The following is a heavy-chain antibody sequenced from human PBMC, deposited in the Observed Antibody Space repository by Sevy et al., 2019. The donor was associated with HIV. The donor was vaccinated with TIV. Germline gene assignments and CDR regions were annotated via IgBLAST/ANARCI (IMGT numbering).Heavy chain of an antibody. CDR1: GYTFTSYD. CDR3: ARGRRWIRGYYFDY. CDR2: TNPNSGNT. J-gene: IGHJ4*02. D-gene: IGHD5-18*01. Sequence: ASVKVSCKASGYTFTSYDINWVRQATGQGLEWMGWTNPNSGNTGYAQKFQGRVTMTRNTSISTAYMELSSLRSEDTAVYYCARGRRWIRGYYFDYWGQGTLVTVSS. V-gene: IGHV1-8*01.